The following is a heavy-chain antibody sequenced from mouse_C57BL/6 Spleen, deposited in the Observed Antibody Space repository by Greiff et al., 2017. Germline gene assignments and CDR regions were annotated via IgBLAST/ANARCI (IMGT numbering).Heavy chain of an antibody. Sequence: QVQLQQSGTELVKPGASVKLSCKASGYTFTSYWMHWVKQRPGQGLEWIGNINPSNGGTKYNEKFKSKATLTVDNSSSTAYMQLSSLTSEDSAVYYCAVYYGYDGWFAYWGQGTLVTVSA. CDR2: INPSNGGT. CDR3: AVYYGYDGWFAY. J-gene: IGHJ3*01. CDR1: GYTFTSYW. D-gene: IGHD2-2*01. V-gene: IGHV1-53*01.